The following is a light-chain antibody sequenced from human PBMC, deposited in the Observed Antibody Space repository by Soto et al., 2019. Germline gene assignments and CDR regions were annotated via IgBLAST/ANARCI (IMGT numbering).Light chain of an antibody. J-gene: IGKJ5*01. CDR2: EAS. CDR3: QQRSNWIT. V-gene: IGKV3D-20*02. Sequence: EIVLTQSPATLALSPGERATLSCRASRSVSRNYLAWYQQKPGQAPRLLIYEASSRSTGIPDRFSGSASGTDFTLTISRLEPEDFAIYYCQQRSNWITFGQGTRLEIK. CDR1: RSVSRNY.